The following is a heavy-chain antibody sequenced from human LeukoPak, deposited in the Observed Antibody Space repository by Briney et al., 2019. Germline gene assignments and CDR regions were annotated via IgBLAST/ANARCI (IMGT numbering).Heavy chain of an antibody. Sequence: GGSLRLSCAASGSTFDDYAMHWVRQVPGKGLEWVSGISWNSGSIGYADSVKGRFAISRDNAKNSLYLQMNSLRAEDTALYYCAKDIHYSTSSVVFDYWGQGTLVTVSS. V-gene: IGHV3-9*01. CDR1: GSTFDDYA. CDR2: ISWNSGSI. CDR3: AKDIHYSTSSVVFDY. J-gene: IGHJ4*02. D-gene: IGHD6-6*01.